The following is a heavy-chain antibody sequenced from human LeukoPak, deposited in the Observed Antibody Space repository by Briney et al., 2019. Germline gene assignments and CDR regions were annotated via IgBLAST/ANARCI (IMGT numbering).Heavy chain of an antibody. CDR3: ARGRRDGYNHFDY. CDR2: IDWDDDK. J-gene: IGHJ4*02. Sequence: QTLSLTCAVSGGSISSGGYSWSWIRQPPGKALEWLALIDWDDDKYYSTSLKTRLTISKDTSKNQVVLTMTNMDPVDTATYYCARGRRDGYNHFDYWGQGTLVTVSS. CDR1: GGSISSGGYS. D-gene: IGHD5-24*01. V-gene: IGHV2-70*01.